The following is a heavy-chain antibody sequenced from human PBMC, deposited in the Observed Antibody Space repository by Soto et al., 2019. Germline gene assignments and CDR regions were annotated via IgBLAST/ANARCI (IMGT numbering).Heavy chain of an antibody. CDR1: GFTFRSFT. V-gene: IGHV3-21*01. CDR2: ISSNSAYI. D-gene: IGHD6-13*01. Sequence: LRLSCAASGFTFRSFTMNWVRQAPGKGLEWVSTISSNSAYIYYTDALRGRFTISRDNAKNSLHLQMNSLRAEDTAVYHCTRDASRDSSARGWFDPWGPGTLVTVSS. J-gene: IGHJ5*02. CDR3: TRDASRDSSARGWFDP.